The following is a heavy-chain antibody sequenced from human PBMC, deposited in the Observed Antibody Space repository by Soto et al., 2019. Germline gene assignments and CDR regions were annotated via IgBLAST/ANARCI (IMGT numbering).Heavy chain of an antibody. J-gene: IGHJ4*02. CDR2: ISYDGSKM. CDR1: QFTFSDYA. D-gene: IGHD3-10*01. V-gene: IGHV3-30-3*01. Sequence: QVQLVESGGGVVQPGRSLRLSCAASQFTFSDYAIHWVRQAPGKGLNWVAGISYDGSKMHYADSIKGRFTISRDNSNNTLWLQMNSLRTEDTAIYYCARGFPSMAYYGEYYFDKWGQGTLVTVSS. CDR3: ARGFPSMAYYGEYYFDK.